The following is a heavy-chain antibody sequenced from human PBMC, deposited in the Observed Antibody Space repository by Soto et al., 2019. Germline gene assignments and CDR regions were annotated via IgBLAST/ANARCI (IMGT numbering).Heavy chain of an antibody. CDR3: ASGRLCYGGSTSCYKNYHYGMDG. V-gene: IGHV1-69*13. CDR2: IIPIFGTA. J-gene: IGHJ6*02. CDR1: GGTFSSYA. D-gene: IGHD2-2*02. Sequence: SVKVSCKASGGTFSSYAISWVRQAPGQGLEWMGGIIPIFGTANYAQKFQGRVTITADESTSTAYMELSSLRSEDTAVYYCASGRLCYGGSTSCYKNYHYGMDGWGRGTRVTVSS.